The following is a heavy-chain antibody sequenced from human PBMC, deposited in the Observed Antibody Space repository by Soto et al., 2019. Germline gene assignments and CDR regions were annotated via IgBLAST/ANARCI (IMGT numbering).Heavy chain of an antibody. CDR3: ARDKGYYDSSGYYSAAFDI. J-gene: IGHJ3*02. Sequence: ASVKVSCKASGYTFTSYGISWVRQAPGQGLEWMGWISAYNGNTNYAQKLQGRVTMTTDTSTSTAYMELRSLRSDDTVVYYCARDKGYYDSSGYYSAAFDIWGQGTMVTVSS. CDR2: ISAYNGNT. CDR1: GYTFTSYG. D-gene: IGHD3-22*01. V-gene: IGHV1-18*01.